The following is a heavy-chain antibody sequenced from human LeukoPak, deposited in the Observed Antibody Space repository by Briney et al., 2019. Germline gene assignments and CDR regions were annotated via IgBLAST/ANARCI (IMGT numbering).Heavy chain of an antibody. CDR2: IYTSGST. CDR3: ARDTYKFNTGYYFDY. Sequence: SETLSLTCTVSGGSISSGSYYWSWIRQPAGKGLEWIGRIYTSGSTNYNPSLKSRVTMSVDTSKNQFSLKLSSVTAADTAVYYRARDTYKFNTGYYFDYWGQGTLVTVSS. CDR1: GGSISSGSYY. J-gene: IGHJ4*02. V-gene: IGHV4-61*02. D-gene: IGHD1-14*01.